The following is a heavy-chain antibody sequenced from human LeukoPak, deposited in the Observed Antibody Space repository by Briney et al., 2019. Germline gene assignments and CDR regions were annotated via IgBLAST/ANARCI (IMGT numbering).Heavy chain of an antibody. V-gene: IGHV3-23*01. J-gene: IGHJ6*03. CDR3: AKDTAMAPTYYYYYMDV. CDR2: ISGSGGST. D-gene: IGHD5-18*01. CDR1: GFTFSSYG. Sequence: GGTLRLSCAASGFTFSSYGMSWARQAPGKGLEWVSAISGSGGSTYYADSVKGRFTISRDNSKNTLYLQMNSLRAEDTAVYYCAKDTAMAPTYYYYYMDVWGKGTTVTVSS.